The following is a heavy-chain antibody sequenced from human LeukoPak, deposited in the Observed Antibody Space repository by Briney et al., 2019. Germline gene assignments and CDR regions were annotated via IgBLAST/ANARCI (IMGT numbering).Heavy chain of an antibody. Sequence: GGSLRLSCAASGFTFSSYAMSGVRQAPGRGLEWVSGISASGGSTYYADSVKGRFTISRDNSKNTLYLQMNSLRAEDTAVYYCAKAHVDTTMGSYYFDYWGQGTLVTVSS. V-gene: IGHV3-23*01. CDR3: AKAHVDTTMGSYYFDY. CDR1: GFTFSSYA. D-gene: IGHD5-18*01. J-gene: IGHJ4*02. CDR2: ISASGGST.